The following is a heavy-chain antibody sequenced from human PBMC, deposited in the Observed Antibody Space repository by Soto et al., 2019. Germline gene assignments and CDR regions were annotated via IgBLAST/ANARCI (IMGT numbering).Heavy chain of an antibody. CDR1: GYTFTANA. J-gene: IGHJ5*02. CDR2: INPDKGNT. Sequence: ASVKVSCKTSGYTFTANALHWVRQGPGQRLEWMGWINPDKGNTKYSQNFQDRVTFTRDTSASTAYMELSNLRSEDTAVYFCARGIESKAAAPPFDPWGQGSLVPSPQ. V-gene: IGHV1-3*01. D-gene: IGHD6-13*01. CDR3: ARGIESKAAAPPFDP.